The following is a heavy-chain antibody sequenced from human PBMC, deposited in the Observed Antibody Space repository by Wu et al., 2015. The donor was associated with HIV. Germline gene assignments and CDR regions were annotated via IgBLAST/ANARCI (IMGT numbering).Heavy chain of an antibody. CDR1: GGTFSSYA. D-gene: IGHD2-15*01. CDR2: IIPIFGTA. CDR3: ARSTLGYCSGGSCYSTRYGMDV. J-gene: IGHJ6*02. Sequence: QVQLVQSGAEVKKPGSSVKVSCKASGGTFSSYAISWVRQAPGQGLEWMGRIIPIFGTANYAQKFQGRVTITADESTSTAYMELSSLRSEDTAVYYCARSTLGYCSGGSCYSTRYGMDVWGQGDHGSPSP. V-gene: IGHV1-69*13.